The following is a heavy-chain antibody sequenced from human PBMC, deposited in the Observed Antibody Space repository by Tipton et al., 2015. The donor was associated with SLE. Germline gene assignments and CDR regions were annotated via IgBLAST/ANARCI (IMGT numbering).Heavy chain of an antibody. CDR1: GGSIYSTSHY. V-gene: IGHV4-39*01. D-gene: IGHD3-10*01. CDR2: IYYSGST. Sequence: TLSLTCTVSGGSIYSTSHYWGWIRQTPEMGLEWIGNIYYSGSTYYSPSLKKRVTISVDTSKNQFSLRLSSVTAADTALYYCARHRGYFSVSDYIDYWGQGALVTVSS. J-gene: IGHJ4*03. CDR3: ARHRGYFSVSDYIDY.